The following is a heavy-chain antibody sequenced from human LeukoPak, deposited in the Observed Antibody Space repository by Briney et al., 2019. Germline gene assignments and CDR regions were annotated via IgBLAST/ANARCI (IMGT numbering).Heavy chain of an antibody. CDR1: GASISSYY. CDR2: IYYSGST. J-gene: IGHJ4*02. Sequence: SETLSLTCTVSGASISSYYWSWIRRPPGKGLEWIGYIYYSGSTHYNPSLKSRVTISVDTSKNQFSLKVTSVTAADTAVYYCASGPYPAAGTDHQFDYWGQGTLVTVSS. D-gene: IGHD6-13*01. V-gene: IGHV4-59*01. CDR3: ASGPYPAAGTDHQFDY.